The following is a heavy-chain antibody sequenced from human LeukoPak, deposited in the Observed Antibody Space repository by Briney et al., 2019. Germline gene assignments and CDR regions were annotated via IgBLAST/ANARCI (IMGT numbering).Heavy chain of an antibody. CDR2: INPSGGST. CDR1: GYTFTSYY. Sequence: ASVKVSCKASGYTFTSYYMHWVRQAPGQGLEWMGIINPSGGSTSYAQKFQGRVTMTRDTSTSTVYMELSSLRSEDTAVYYCARDLTDYYDSSGYEYWGQGTLVTVSS. V-gene: IGHV1-46*01. D-gene: IGHD3-22*01. J-gene: IGHJ4*02. CDR3: ARDLTDYYDSSGYEY.